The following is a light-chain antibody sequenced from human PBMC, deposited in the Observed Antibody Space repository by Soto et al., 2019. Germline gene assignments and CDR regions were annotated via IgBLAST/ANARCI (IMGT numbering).Light chain of an antibody. J-gene: IGLJ1*01. CDR3: TSYTSTSTLV. CDR1: SSDIGGFNY. Sequence: QLVLTQPASVSGSPGQSITISCTGTSSDIGGFNYVSWFQQYPGKAPKLMIYEVTNRPSGISNRFSGSRSGNTASLTISGLQAEDEADYYCTSYTSTSTLVFGSGTKVTVL. V-gene: IGLV2-14*01. CDR2: EVT.